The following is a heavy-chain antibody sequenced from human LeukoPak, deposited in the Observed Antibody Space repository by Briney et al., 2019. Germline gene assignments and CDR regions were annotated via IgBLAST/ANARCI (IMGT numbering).Heavy chain of an antibody. Sequence: SETLSLTCTVSGGSISSYYWSCIRQPPGKGLEWIGRIYTSGSTNYNPSLKSRVTMSVDTSTNQFSRKLSSVTSADTAVYYCARGTMIVGEFDYWGPETLVTVSS. V-gene: IGHV4-4*07. CDR1: GGSISSYY. CDR2: IYTSGST. D-gene: IGHD3-22*01. CDR3: ARGTMIVGEFDY. J-gene: IGHJ4*02.